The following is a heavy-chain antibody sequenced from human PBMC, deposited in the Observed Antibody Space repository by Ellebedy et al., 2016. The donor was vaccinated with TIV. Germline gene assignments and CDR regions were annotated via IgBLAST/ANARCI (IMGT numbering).Heavy chain of an antibody. CDR2: INSDGSST. J-gene: IGHJ3*02. CDR1: GFTFSSYW. Sequence: GESLKISCAASGFTFSSYWMHWVRQAPGKGLVWVSRINSDGSSTSYADSVKGRFTISRDNAKNTLYLQMNSLRAEDTAVYYCARDNYDFWSGFVENAFDIWGQGTLVTVSS. D-gene: IGHD3-3*01. V-gene: IGHV3-74*01. CDR3: ARDNYDFWSGFVENAFDI.